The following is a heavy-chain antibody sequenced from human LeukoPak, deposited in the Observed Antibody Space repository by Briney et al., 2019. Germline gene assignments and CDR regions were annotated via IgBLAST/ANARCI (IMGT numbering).Heavy chain of an antibody. CDR1: DYSISSGYY. J-gene: IGHJ4*02. CDR3: ARVVGTVTTYFDY. V-gene: IGHV4-38-2*02. Sequence: SETLSLTCTVSDYSISSGYYWGWIRPPPGKGLEWIGSIYHSGSTYYNPSLKSRVTISVDTSKNQFSLKLSSVTAADTAVYYCARVVGTVTTYFDYWGQGTLVTVSS. D-gene: IGHD4-17*01. CDR2: IYHSGST.